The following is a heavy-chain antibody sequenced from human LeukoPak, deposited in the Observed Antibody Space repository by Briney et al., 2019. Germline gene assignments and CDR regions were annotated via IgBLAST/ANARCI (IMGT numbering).Heavy chain of an antibody. D-gene: IGHD3-3*01. Sequence: SGPALVKPTQTLTLTCTFSGFSLSTSGMCVSWIRQPPGKALEWLARIDWDDDKYYSTSLKTRLTISKDTPKNQVVLTMTNMDPVDTATYYCARVMIFGVVNDAFDIWGQGTMVTVSS. V-gene: IGHV2-70*11. CDR2: IDWDDDK. CDR1: GFSLSTSGMC. CDR3: ARVMIFGVVNDAFDI. J-gene: IGHJ3*02.